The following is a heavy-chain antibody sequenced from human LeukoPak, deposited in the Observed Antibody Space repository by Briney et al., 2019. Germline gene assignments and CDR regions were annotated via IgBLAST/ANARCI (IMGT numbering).Heavy chain of an antibody. J-gene: IGHJ4*02. CDR3: ARGAVVVAATPRAMGY. CDR1: GYTFTSYA. V-gene: IGHV1-3*01. CDR2: INAGNGNT. Sequence: ASVKVSCKASGYTFTSYAMHWVRQAPGQRLEWMGWINAGNGNTKYSQKFQGRGTITRDTSASTAYMELSSLRSEDTAVYYCARGAVVVAATPRAMGYWGQGTLVTVSS. D-gene: IGHD2-15*01.